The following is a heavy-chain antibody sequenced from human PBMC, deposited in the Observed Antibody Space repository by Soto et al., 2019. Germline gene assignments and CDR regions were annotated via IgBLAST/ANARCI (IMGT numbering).Heavy chain of an antibody. Sequence: QVQLVQSGAEVKKPGASVKVSCKASGYTFTSYAMNWVHQAPGQRLEWMGWINAGNGNTKYSQKFQGRVTITRDTSASTAYMELSSLRSEDTAVYYCARSVGAALSDYWGQGTLVTVSS. CDR3: ARSVGAALSDY. V-gene: IGHV1-3*01. D-gene: IGHD1-26*01. CDR2: INAGNGNT. CDR1: GYTFTSYA. J-gene: IGHJ4*02.